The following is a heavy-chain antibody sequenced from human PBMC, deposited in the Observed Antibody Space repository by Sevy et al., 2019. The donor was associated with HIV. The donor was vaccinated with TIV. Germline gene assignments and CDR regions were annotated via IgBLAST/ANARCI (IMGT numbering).Heavy chain of an antibody. CDR3: ARDSGDYPYYFDH. D-gene: IGHD4-17*01. V-gene: IGHV4-30-2*01. CDR1: GGSISSGLYS. Sequence: SETLSLTCAVSGGSISSGLYSWNWIRQPPGKGLEWIGYIYHTGPTYYNPSHKSRVTISVDTSKNQFSLRLNSVTAADTAVYYCARDSGDYPYYFDHWGQGTLVTVSS. CDR2: IYHTGPT. J-gene: IGHJ4*02.